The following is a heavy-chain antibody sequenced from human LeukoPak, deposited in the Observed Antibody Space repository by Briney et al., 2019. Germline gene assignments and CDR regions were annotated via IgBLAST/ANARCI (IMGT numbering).Heavy chain of an antibody. J-gene: IGHJ4*02. V-gene: IGHV3-23*01. D-gene: IGHD3-22*01. CDR3: AKWDTGRSGYPTYYFDS. CDR2: ISGSGEST. Sequence: PGRSLRLSCAASGFTFSSYGMHWVRQAPGKGLEWVSTISGSGESTYYTDSVKGQFTISRDNSKNRLYLQMNSLRAEDTAVYYCAKWDTGRSGYPTYYFDSWGQGTLVTVSS. CDR1: GFTFSSYG.